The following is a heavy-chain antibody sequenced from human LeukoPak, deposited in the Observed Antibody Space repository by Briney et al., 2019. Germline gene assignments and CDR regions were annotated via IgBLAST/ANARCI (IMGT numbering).Heavy chain of an antibody. CDR1: GGTFSSCA. D-gene: IGHD6-13*01. Sequence: ASVKVSCKASGGTFSSCAISWVRQGPGQGRGCRGGGSPIFSTANHAQKSHGRVTITADESTTTAYTALSSLRSEDTAVYYCANIVAAPIPTGPKGDYYYKDVWGKGPTVPVSS. CDR3: ANIVAAPIPTGPKGDYYYKDV. CDR2: GSPIFSTA. V-gene: IGHV1-69*13. J-gene: IGHJ6*03.